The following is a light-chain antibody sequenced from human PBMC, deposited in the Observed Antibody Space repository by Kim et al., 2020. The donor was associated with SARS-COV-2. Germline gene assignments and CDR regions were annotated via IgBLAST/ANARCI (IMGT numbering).Light chain of an antibody. CDR2: RDS. CDR1: NMGSKN. V-gene: IGLV3-9*01. Sequence: SVSLGQTAMITCGGNNMGSKNVYWYQQKPGQAPVLVIYRDSNRPSGIPERFSGSNSGNTATLTISRAQAGDEADYYCQVWDSSTYVFGTGTKVTVL. CDR3: QVWDSSTYV. J-gene: IGLJ1*01.